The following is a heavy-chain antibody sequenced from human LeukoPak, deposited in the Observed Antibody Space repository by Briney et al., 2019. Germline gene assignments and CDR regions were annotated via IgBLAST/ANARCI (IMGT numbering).Heavy chain of an antibody. CDR3: ARARRSEYQGN. CDR2: IDPSSTYI. V-gene: IGHV3-21*01. D-gene: IGHD2-2*01. CDR1: GFTFSSYA. Sequence: GGSLRLSCAASGFTFSSYAMSWVRQAPGKGLEWVSAIDPSSTYIYYADSVKGRFTISRDNAENSLYLQMSSLRAEDTGVYYCARARRSEYQGNWGQGTPVTVSS. J-gene: IGHJ4*02.